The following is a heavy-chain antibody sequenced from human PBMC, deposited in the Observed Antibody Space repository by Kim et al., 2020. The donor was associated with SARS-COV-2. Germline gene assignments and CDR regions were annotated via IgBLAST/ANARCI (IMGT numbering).Heavy chain of an antibody. J-gene: IGHJ5*02. V-gene: IGHV1-3*01. CDR2: INAGNGNT. CDR3: ARGSHYSGSWFDP. D-gene: IGHD4-4*01. Sequence: ASVKVSCKASGYTFTSYMHWVRQAPGQRLEWMGWINAGNGNTKYSQKFQGRVTITRDTTASTAYMDLSSLRSEDTAVYYCARGSHYSGSWFDPWGQGTLV. CDR1: GYTFTSY.